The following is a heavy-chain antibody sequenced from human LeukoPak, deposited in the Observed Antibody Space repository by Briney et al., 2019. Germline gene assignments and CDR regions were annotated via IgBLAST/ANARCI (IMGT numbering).Heavy chain of an antibody. CDR1: GFTFSSYA. Sequence: GRSLRLSCAASGFTFSSYAMHWVRQAPGKGLEWVAVISYDGSNKYYADSVKGRFTISRDNSKNTLYLQMNSLRAEDTAVYYCALIVPATRGLDYWGQGTLVTVSS. J-gene: IGHJ4*02. CDR3: ALIVPATRGLDY. V-gene: IGHV3-30-3*01. CDR2: ISYDGSNK. D-gene: IGHD3-22*01.